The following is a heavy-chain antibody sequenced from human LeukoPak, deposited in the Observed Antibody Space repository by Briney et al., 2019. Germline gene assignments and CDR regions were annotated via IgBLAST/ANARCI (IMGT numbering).Heavy chain of an antibody. V-gene: IGHV3-21*01. CDR3: ARDLSVGAKPDLGFDY. J-gene: IGHJ4*02. Sequence: GGTLRLSCAASGFTFSSYGMNWVRQAPGKGLEWASSISSSSSYIYYADSVKGRFTISRDNAKNSLYLQMNSLRAEDTAVYYCARDLSVGAKPDLGFDYWGQGTLVTVSS. D-gene: IGHD1-26*01. CDR1: GFTFSSYG. CDR2: ISSSSSYI.